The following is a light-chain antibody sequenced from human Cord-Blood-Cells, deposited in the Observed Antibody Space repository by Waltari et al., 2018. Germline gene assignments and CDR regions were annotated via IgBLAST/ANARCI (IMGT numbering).Light chain of an antibody. J-gene: IGLJ3*02. V-gene: IGLV1-51*02. CDR1: RSNHGTNI. CDR3: GTWDSSLSAGV. CDR2: ENN. Sequence: QSVLTPPPSVSAAPGQQVTISCSGRRSNHGTNIVSCYQQLPGTAPKLLIDENNKRPSGIPDRFAGSKSGTSATLGITGLQTGYEADYYCGTWDSSLSAGVFGGGTKLTVL.